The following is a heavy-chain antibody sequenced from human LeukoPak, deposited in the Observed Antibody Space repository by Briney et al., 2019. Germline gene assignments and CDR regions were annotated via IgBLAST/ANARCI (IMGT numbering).Heavy chain of an antibody. D-gene: IGHD3-9*01. V-gene: IGHV3-23*01. CDR3: AKSAYYDILTGYYPFEY. CDR2: ISDSGGTT. Sequence: GGSLRLSCAASGFTFSTYAMSWVRQAPGKGLEWVSAISDSGGTTYYAESVKGRFTISRDNSKNTLYLQMNSLRDEDTAVNYCAKSAYYDILTGYYPFEYWGQGTLVTVSS. J-gene: IGHJ4*02. CDR1: GFTFSTYA.